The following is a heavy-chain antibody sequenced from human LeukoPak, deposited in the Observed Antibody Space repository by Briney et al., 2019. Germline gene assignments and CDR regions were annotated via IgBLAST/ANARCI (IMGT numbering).Heavy chain of an antibody. D-gene: IGHD3-10*01. CDR1: GGSITSGGFY. CDR3: ARTHPQVRGYSSYYFDY. J-gene: IGHJ4*02. V-gene: IGHV4-30-2*01. Sequence: PSETLSLTCTVSGGSITSGGFYWSWIRQPPGKGLEWIGYIYHSGTTYYNPSLKSRVTISVDRSKNQFSLKLSSVTAADTAVYYCARTHPQVRGYSSYYFDYWGQGTLVTVSS. CDR2: IYHSGTT.